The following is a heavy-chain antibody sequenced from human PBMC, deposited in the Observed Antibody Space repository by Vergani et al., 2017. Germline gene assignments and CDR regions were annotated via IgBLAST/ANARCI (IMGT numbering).Heavy chain of an antibody. CDR2: VSPYNGNT. V-gene: IGHV1-18*01. CDR3: ARRVPFSAFEGQMLCYGLDV. Sequence: QSQLVQSGDEVKKPGASVKVSCKTSGYSFINYGISWVRQAPGQGLEWLGWVSPYNGNTNYGQKIQGRVTMTTDTSTRTAYMQLRSLTFDDTAVYYCARRVPFSAFEGQMLCYGLDVWGQGTTVTVSS. CDR1: GYSFINYG. J-gene: IGHJ6*01. D-gene: IGHD2-2*01.